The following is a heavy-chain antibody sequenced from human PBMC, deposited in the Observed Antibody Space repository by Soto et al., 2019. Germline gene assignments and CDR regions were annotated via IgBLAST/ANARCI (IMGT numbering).Heavy chain of an antibody. CDR2: FDPEDGET. CDR3: ATAYCSGGSCLNWFAP. J-gene: IGHJ5*02. D-gene: IGHD2-15*01. V-gene: IGHV1-24*01. Sequence: GASVKVSCKVSGYTLTELSMHWVRQAPGKGLEWMGGFDPEDGETIYAQKFQGRVTMTEDTSTDTAYMELSSLRSEDTAVYYRATAYCSGGSCLNWFAPWGQGTLVTVSS. CDR1: GYTLTELS.